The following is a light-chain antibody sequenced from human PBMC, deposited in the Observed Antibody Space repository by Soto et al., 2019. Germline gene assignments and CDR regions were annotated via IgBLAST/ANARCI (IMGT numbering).Light chain of an antibody. CDR2: KAS. V-gene: IGKV1-5*03. J-gene: IGKJ2*01. Sequence: DIQMTQSPSTLSASVGDRVTITCRGSQSISFWLAWYQQKPGKAPNLLIYKASTLESGVPSRFSGSGSGTGFTLTISSLQPDDFATYYCQQYHSYPLTLGQGTKLEIK. CDR3: QQYHSYPLT. CDR1: QSISFW.